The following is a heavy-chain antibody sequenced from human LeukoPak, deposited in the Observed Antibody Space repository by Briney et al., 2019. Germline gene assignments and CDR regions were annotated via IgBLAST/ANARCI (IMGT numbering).Heavy chain of an antibody. CDR3: ARDTSRYDFWSGNYFDY. Sequence: PSETLSLTCTVSGGSISSYYWSWIRQPAGKGLEWIGRIYTSGSTNYNPSLKSRVTMSVDTSKNQFSLKLSSVTAADTAVYYCARDTSRYDFWSGNYFDYWGQGTLVTVSS. V-gene: IGHV4-4*07. D-gene: IGHD3-3*01. CDR1: GGSISSYY. J-gene: IGHJ4*02. CDR2: IYTSGST.